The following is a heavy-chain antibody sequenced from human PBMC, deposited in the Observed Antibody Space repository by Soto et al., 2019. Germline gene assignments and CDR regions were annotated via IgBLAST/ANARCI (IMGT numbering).Heavy chain of an antibody. J-gene: IGHJ2*01. V-gene: IGHV3-30*04. Sequence: KGLEWVAVISYDGSNKYHADSVKGRFTISRDNSKNTLYLQMNSLRAEDTAVYYCAKDLRFFFHAEDGIRDTVPVSAFLLNRSSDL. D-gene: IGHD3-3*01. CDR2: ISYDGSNK. CDR3: AKDLRFFFHAEDGIRDTVPVSAFLLNRSSDL.